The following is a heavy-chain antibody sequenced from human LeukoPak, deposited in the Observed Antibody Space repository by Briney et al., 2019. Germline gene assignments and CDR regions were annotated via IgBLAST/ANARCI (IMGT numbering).Heavy chain of an antibody. D-gene: IGHD3-22*01. CDR1: GYTFTDYY. V-gene: IGHV1-2*02. CDR2: INPNSGGT. Sequence: ASVKVSCKASGYTFTDYYIHWVRQAPGQGLEWMGWINPNSGGTNYAQKFQGRVTMTRDTSISTAYMELSSPRSDDTAVNYCARSLEHDSSGSLYWGQGTLVTVSS. CDR3: ARSLEHDSSGSLY. J-gene: IGHJ4*02.